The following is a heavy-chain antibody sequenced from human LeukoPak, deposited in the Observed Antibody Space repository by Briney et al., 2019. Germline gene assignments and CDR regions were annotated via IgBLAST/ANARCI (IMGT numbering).Heavy chain of an antibody. V-gene: IGHV4-31*03. CDR3: ARGDGDYYFDY. D-gene: IGHD4-17*01. CDR2: IYYSGST. Sequence: SETLSLTCTVTGGSISSGGYYWSWIRQHPGKGLEWIGYIYYSGSTYYNPSLKSRVTISVDTPKNQVSLKLSSVTAADTAVYYCARGDGDYYFDYWGQGTLVTVSS. CDR1: GGSISSGGYY. J-gene: IGHJ4*02.